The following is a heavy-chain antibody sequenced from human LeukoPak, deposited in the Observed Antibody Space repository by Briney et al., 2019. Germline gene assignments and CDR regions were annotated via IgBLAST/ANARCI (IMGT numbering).Heavy chain of an antibody. CDR2: INHSGST. CDR1: GGSFSGYY. D-gene: IGHD2-2*01. CDR3: ARGCSTSWRKYYFDY. J-gene: IGHJ4*02. V-gene: IGHV4-34*01. Sequence: SETLSLTCAVYGGSFSGYYWSWIRQPPGKGQEWIGEINHSGSTNYNPSLKSRVTISVDTSKNQFSLKLSSVTAADTAVYYCARGCSTSWRKYYFDYWGQGTLVTVSS.